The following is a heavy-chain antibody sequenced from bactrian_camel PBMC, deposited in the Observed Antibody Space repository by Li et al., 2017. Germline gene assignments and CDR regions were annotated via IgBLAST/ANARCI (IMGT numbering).Heavy chain of an antibody. CDR1: QYSVRMHS. Sequence: VQLVESGGGSVQAGGALSLSCTVTQYSVRMHSFGWVRQAPGKEREGVAAIGSDGNTVYADSVKGRFTISRDNAKNTLYLQMNSLKPEDTAMYYCAANERYYGLDTIKDRVFVYWGQGTQVTVS. CDR3: AANERYYGLDTIKDRVFVY. D-gene: IGHD5*01. V-gene: IGHV3S67*01. CDR2: IGSDGNT. J-gene: IGHJ4*01.